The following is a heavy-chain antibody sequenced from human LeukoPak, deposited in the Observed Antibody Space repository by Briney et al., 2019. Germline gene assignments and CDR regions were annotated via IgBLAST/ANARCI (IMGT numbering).Heavy chain of an antibody. D-gene: IGHD2-8*01. V-gene: IGHV3-11*01. CDR3: AKGHTYGMI. CDR2: ISGSGTTM. J-gene: IGHJ4*02. CDR1: RFTFSDYY. Sequence: GGSLRLSCAASRFTFSDYYMSWIRQTPGKGPEWVSYISGSGTTMEYAKSVKGRFTISRDNAKDSLYLQMNSLEAEDTAVYYCAKGHTYGMIWGQGTLVSVSS.